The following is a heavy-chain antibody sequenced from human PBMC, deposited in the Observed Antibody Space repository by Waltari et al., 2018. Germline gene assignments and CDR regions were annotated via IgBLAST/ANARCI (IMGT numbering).Heavy chain of an antibody. Sequence: QVQLVQSGSEWKKPGASVKVSCKAYGYSFTNYAINWVRQAPGQGLELMGWVTTHTQNPTYTQGFTRRFVFSLDTSVSTAYLQINDLKAEDTAIYYCAREVVPAAKIVVNWFDPWGQGTQATVSS. V-gene: IGHV7-4-1*02. CDR3: AREVVPAAKIVVNWFDP. D-gene: IGHD2-2*01. J-gene: IGHJ5*02. CDR1: GYSFTNYA. CDR2: VTTHTQNP.